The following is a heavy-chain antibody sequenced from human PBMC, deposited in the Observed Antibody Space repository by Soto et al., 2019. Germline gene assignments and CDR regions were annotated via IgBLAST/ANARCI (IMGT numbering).Heavy chain of an antibody. CDR1: GYTFTGYY. V-gene: IGHV1-2*04. J-gene: IGHJ6*02. D-gene: IGHD3-9*01. CDR2: INPNSGGT. Sequence: ASVKVSCKASGYTFTGYYMHWVRQAPGQGLEWMGWINPNSGGTNYAQKFQGWVTMTRDTSISTAYMELSRLRSDDTAVYYCASSGRYFDREAPHYCGMDVWGQGTTVTVSS. CDR3: ASSGRYFDREAPHYCGMDV.